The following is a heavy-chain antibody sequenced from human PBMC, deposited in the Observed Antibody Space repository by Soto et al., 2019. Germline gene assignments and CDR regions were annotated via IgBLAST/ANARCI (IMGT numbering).Heavy chain of an antibody. CDR1: GYTFTSYD. CDR3: ARVADSRGAWYY. V-gene: IGHV1-8*01. Sequence: ASVKVSCKASGYTFTSYDINWVRQATGQGLEWMGWMNPNSGNTGYAQKFQGRVSITRDASASTAYMELSSLRSEDTAVYYCARVADSRGAWYYWGQRTVVTVSS. D-gene: IGHD3-22*01. CDR2: MNPNSGNT. J-gene: IGHJ4*01.